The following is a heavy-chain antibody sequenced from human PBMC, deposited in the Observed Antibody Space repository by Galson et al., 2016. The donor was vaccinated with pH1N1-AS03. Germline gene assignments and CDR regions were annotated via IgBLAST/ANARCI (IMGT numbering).Heavy chain of an antibody. J-gene: IGHJ5*02. CDR1: GFTFRSYS. CDR3: VRHNSIDYGSGNEGWFEP. V-gene: IGHV3-48*04. CDR2: ISSSSGTI. Sequence: SLRLSCAGSGFTFRSYSMNWVRQAPGKGLEWLSFISSSSGTIHYADSVKGRFITSRDNAKNSVYLQMNSLRVADTAVYYCVRHNSIDYGSGNEGWFEPWGQGTLVTVSS. D-gene: IGHD3-10*01.